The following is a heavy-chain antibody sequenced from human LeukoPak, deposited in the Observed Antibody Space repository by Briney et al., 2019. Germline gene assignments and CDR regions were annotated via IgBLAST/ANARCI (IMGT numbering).Heavy chain of an antibody. CDR1: GFTFSSYA. V-gene: IGHV3-64*01. CDR2: ISSNGGST. D-gene: IGHD3-10*01. Sequence: PGGSLRLSCAASGFTFSSYAMHWVRQAPGKGLEYVSAISSNGGSTYYANSVKGRFTISRDNSKNTLYLQMGSLRAEDMAVYYCARGGQARSEMAKKGFDYWGQGTLVTVSS. J-gene: IGHJ4*02. CDR3: ARGGQARSEMAKKGFDY.